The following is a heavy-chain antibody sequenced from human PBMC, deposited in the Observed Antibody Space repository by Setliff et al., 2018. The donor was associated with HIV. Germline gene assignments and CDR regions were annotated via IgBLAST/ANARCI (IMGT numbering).Heavy chain of an antibody. CDR2: IYHSGST. V-gene: IGHV4-38-2*02. Sequence: PSETLSLTCTVSGDFFSSDYYWGWIRQPPGKGLEWIGSIYHSGSTYYNPSLKSRVTISVDTSKNQFSLKLSSVTAADTAVYYCARARFGETYGDYYYYGMDVWGQGTTVTVSS. D-gene: IGHD3-10*01. CDR1: GDFFSSDYY. J-gene: IGHJ6*02. CDR3: ARARFGETYGDYYYYGMDV.